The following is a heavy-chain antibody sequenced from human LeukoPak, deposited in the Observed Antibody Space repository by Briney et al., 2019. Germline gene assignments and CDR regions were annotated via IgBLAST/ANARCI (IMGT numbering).Heavy chain of an antibody. Sequence: GGSLRLSCAASGFSFTNYGMYWVRQTPGKGLDWVAIISHDGNSKFYADFVKGRFTISKDDSQNTLYLQMNSLTTEDTAVYYCTRDAPYMDVWGKGTTVTVSS. CDR3: TRDAPYMDV. V-gene: IGHV3-30-3*01. CDR2: ISHDGNSK. CDR1: GFSFTNYG. J-gene: IGHJ6*03.